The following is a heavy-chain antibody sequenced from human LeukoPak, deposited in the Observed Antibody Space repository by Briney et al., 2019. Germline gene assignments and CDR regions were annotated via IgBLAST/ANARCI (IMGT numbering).Heavy chain of an antibody. Sequence: GESLKISCKGSGYTFISYWIGWVRPMPGKGLEWMGISYPGDSDTRYSPSFQGQVTISADESISTAYLQWSSLKASDTATYYCARSLAVGTAYFDNWGQGTLVTVSS. CDR2: SYPGDSDT. J-gene: IGHJ4*02. CDR3: ARSLAVGTAYFDN. V-gene: IGHV5-51*01. CDR1: GYTFISYW. D-gene: IGHD6-13*01.